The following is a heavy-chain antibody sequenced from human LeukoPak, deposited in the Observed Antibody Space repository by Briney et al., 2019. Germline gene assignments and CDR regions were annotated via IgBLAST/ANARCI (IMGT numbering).Heavy chain of an antibody. CDR3: ARDDNNNYVAFFDY. CDR1: GFTFNPFA. V-gene: IGHV3-23*01. D-gene: IGHD4-11*01. CDR2: ISGSGRTT. Sequence: GGSLRLSCAASGFTFNPFAMHWVRQAPGKGLEWVSTISGSGRTTYYADSVKGRFTISRDNSNNTLYLQMNSLRAEDTAIYYCARDDNNNYVAFFDYWGQGKLVTVSS. J-gene: IGHJ4*02.